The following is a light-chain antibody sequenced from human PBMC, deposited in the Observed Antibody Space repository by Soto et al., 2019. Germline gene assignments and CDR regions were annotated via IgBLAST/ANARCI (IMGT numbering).Light chain of an antibody. CDR3: QEDCGSVPIN. V-gene: IGKV3-20*01. Sequence: EIVLTQSPGTLSLSPGERATLSCRASQSVSSAYLAWYQQKPGQAPRLLISGASSRATGIPDRFSGSGSGTDFSLTISGLETEDFAVYYCQEDCGSVPINFGEGTRLDIK. J-gene: IGKJ5*01. CDR1: QSVSSAY. CDR2: GAS.